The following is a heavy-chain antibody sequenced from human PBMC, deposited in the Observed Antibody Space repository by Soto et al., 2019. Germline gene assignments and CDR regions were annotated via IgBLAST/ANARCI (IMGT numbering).Heavy chain of an antibody. V-gene: IGHV3-30-3*01. CDR3: ARARYPLGATGQSGY. J-gene: IGHJ4*02. D-gene: IGHD1-26*01. CDR1: GFTFSSYA. Sequence: GGSLRLSCAASGFTFSSYAMHWVRQAPGKGLEWVAVISYDGSNKYYADSVKGRFTISRDNSKNTLYLQMNSLRAEDTAVYYCARARYPLGATGQSGYWGQGTLVTVSS. CDR2: ISYDGSNK.